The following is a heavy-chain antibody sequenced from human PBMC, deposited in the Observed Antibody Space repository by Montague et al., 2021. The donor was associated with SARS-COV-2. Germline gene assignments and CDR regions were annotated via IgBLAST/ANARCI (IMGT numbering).Heavy chain of an antibody. CDR2: ISSGSSFI. CDR1: GFTFGTST. D-gene: IGHD1-26*01. J-gene: IGHJ4*02. CDR3: ARDRYSNASPDY. V-gene: IGHV3-21*01. Sequence: SLRLSCAASGFTFGTSTMIWVRQAPGKGLEWVSSISSGSSFILYADSVKGRFTISRDNAGNSLYLQMDSLRPGDTAVYFCARDRYSNASPDYWGQGTLVTVSS.